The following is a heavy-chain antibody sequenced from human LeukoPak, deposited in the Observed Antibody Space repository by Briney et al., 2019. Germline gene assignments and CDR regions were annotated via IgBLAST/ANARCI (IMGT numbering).Heavy chain of an antibody. D-gene: IGHD3-3*01. Sequence: GGSLRLSCAASGFTFTSYSMNWVRQAPGKGLEWVSYISSSSSNIFYADSVEGRFTISRDNAKNSLYLQMNSLRAEDTAVYYCARDGVKTLETLDHWGQGTLVTVSS. CDR3: ARDGVKTLETLDH. CDR2: ISSSSSNI. CDR1: GFTFTSYS. V-gene: IGHV3-48*04. J-gene: IGHJ4*02.